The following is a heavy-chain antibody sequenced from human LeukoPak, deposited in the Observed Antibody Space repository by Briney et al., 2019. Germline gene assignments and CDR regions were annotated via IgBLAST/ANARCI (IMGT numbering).Heavy chain of an antibody. J-gene: IGHJ4*02. V-gene: IGHV3-15*01. CDR3: ASPNLGGYNWY. CDR1: GFTFSNAW. Sequence: GGSLRLSCAASGFTFSNAWMSWVRQAPGKGLEWVGRIKSKTDGGTTDYAAPVKGRFTISRDDSENTLYLQMNSLRAEDTAVYYCASPNLGGYNWYWGQGTLVTVSS. CDR2: IKSKTDGGTT. D-gene: IGHD5-24*01.